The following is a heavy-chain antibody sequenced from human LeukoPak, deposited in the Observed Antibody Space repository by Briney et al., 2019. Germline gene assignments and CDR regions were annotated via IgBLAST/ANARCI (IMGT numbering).Heavy chain of an antibody. J-gene: IGHJ4*02. Sequence: SQTLSLTCTVSGGSISSGDYYWSWIRQPPGKGLEWIGYIFYSGGTYYNPSLKSRVTISVDTSKNQFSLKLSSVTAADTAVYYCARGPSYCSGGSCYSLATDYWGQGTLVTVSS. CDR3: ARGPSYCSGGSCYSLATDY. CDR2: IFYSGGT. D-gene: IGHD2-15*01. V-gene: IGHV4-30-4*01. CDR1: GGSISSGDYY.